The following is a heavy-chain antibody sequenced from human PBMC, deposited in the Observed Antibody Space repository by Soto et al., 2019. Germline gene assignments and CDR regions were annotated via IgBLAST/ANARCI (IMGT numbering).Heavy chain of an antibody. Sequence: QPGGSLRLSCAASGFTFSSYGMSWVRQAPGKGLEWVSSISGGGGSTYYADSVKGRFTISGDNSKNTLYLQVSSLRAEDTAVYYCANRNDYGSGSYFPFDHWGQGTLVTVSS. D-gene: IGHD3-10*01. CDR3: ANRNDYGSGSYFPFDH. CDR2: ISGGGGST. J-gene: IGHJ4*02. V-gene: IGHV3-23*01. CDR1: GFTFSSYG.